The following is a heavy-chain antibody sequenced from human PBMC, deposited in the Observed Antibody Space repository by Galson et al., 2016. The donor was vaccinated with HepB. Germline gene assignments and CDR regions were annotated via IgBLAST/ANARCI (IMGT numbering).Heavy chain of an antibody. CDR1: GFTLDHYA. CDR3: AKDSGAYYYDRSGYRRNAFDI. J-gene: IGHJ3*02. V-gene: IGHV3-9*01. CDR2: ISWNSGSI. D-gene: IGHD3-22*01. Sequence: LSCAASGFTLDHYAMHWVRHAPGKGLEWVSGISWNSGSIGYTGSVKGRFTISRDNAKNSLYLQMNSLRAGDTALYYCAKDSGAYYYDRSGYRRNAFDIWGQGTMVTVSS.